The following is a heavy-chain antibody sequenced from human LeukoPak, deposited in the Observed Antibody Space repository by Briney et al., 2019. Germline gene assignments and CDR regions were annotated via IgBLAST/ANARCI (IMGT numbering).Heavy chain of an antibody. CDR2: ISWNSGSI. Sequence: PGGSLRLSCAASGFTFSSYAMHWVRQAPGKGLEWVSGISWNSGSIGYADSVKGRFTISRDNAKNSLYLQMNSLRAEDTALYYCAKDYCSSTSCYEYYFDYWGQGTLVTVSS. J-gene: IGHJ4*02. D-gene: IGHD2-2*01. V-gene: IGHV3-9*01. CDR1: GFTFSSYA. CDR3: AKDYCSSTSCYEYYFDY.